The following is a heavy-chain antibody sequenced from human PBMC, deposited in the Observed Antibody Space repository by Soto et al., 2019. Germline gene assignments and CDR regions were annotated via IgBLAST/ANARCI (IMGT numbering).Heavy chain of an antibody. Sequence: PGGSLRLSCAASRFTFSSYAMTWVRQAPGKGLEWVSSISGSGASTYYADSVKGRFTISRDNSRNTVYLQMSSLRAEDTAVYYCAKGGGYDVTGYYYGMDVWGQGTTVT. D-gene: IGHD5-12*01. CDR1: RFTFSSYA. CDR2: ISGSGAST. CDR3: AKGGGYDVTGYYYGMDV. J-gene: IGHJ6*02. V-gene: IGHV3-23*01.